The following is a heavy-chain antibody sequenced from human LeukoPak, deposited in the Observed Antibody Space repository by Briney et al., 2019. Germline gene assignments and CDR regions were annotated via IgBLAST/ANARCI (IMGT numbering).Heavy chain of an antibody. CDR3: ATIRDTALHYWYFDL. J-gene: IGHJ2*01. D-gene: IGHD5-18*01. Sequence: SETLSLTCTVSGGSISSYYWSWIRQPPGKGLEWIGYMYYSGSTSYNPSLKSRVTMSVDTSKNQFSLKLSSVTAADTAVYYCATIRDTALHYWYFDLWGRGTLVIVSS. CDR2: MYYSGST. V-gene: IGHV4-59*03. CDR1: GGSISSYY.